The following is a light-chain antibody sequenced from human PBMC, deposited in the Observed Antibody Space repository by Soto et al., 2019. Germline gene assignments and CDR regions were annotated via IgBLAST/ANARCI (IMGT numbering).Light chain of an antibody. V-gene: IGLV3-1*01. Sequence: SYELTQPPSVSVSPGQTASITCSGDKLGDKYVCWYQQKPCQSPVLVIYQDTKRPSGIPERFSGSNSGNTATLTISGTQAMDEANYYCQAWDSNTVVFGGGTKLTVL. CDR1: KLGDKY. CDR2: QDT. CDR3: QAWDSNTVV. J-gene: IGLJ2*01.